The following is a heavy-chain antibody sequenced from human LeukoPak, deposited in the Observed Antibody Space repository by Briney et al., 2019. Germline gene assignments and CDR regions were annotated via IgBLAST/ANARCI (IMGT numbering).Heavy chain of an antibody. CDR1: GYTFTGYY. J-gene: IGHJ4*02. CDR3: ARGSKRGYSGYDPLFDN. V-gene: IGHV1-2*02. D-gene: IGHD5-12*01. CDR2: INPNSGDT. Sequence: GASVKVSCKASGYTFTGYYIHWVRQAPGQGLEWMGWINPNSGDTNFAQKFQGRVTMTRDTSISTAQMELSRLRSDDTAVYYCARGSKRGYSGYDPLFDNWGQGTLVTVSS.